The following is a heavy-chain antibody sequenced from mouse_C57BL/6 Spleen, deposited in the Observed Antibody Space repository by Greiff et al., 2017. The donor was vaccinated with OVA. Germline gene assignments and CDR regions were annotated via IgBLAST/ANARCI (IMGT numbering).Heavy chain of an antibody. J-gene: IGHJ1*03. D-gene: IGHD4-1*01. Sequence: QVQLQQSGAELVRPGASVTLSCKASGYTFTDYEMHWVQQTPVHGLEWIGAIDPETGGTAYNQKFKGKAILTADKSSSTAYMELRSLTSEDSAVYYCTRRLDWYFDVWGTGTTVTVSS. CDR3: TRRLDWYFDV. CDR2: IDPETGGT. V-gene: IGHV1-15*01. CDR1: GYTFTDYE.